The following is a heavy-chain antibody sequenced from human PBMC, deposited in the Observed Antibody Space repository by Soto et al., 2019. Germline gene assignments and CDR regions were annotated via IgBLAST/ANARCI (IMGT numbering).Heavy chain of an antibody. D-gene: IGHD2-15*01. CDR1: GFNFSSYG. Sequence: QVQLVESGGGVVQPGRSLRLSCAASGFNFSSYGMHWVSQAPGKGLEWVAVIWYDGSNKYYADSVKGRFTISRDNSKNTLYPQINSLRAEDTVVYYCAREGTYCSGGSCYPHFDYWGQGTLVTVSS. CDR2: IWYDGSNK. CDR3: AREGTYCSGGSCYPHFDY. J-gene: IGHJ4*02. V-gene: IGHV3-33*01.